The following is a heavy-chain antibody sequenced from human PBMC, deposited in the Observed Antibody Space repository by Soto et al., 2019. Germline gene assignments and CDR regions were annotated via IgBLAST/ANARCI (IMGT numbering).Heavy chain of an antibody. Sequence: GGSLRLSCAASGFTFSSYAMHWVRQAPGKGLECVAVISYDGSNKYYADSVKGRFTISRDNSKNTLYLQMSSLRAEDTAVYYCARSISHPTGYIYYYYYGMDVWGQGTTVTVSS. CDR2: ISYDGSNK. V-gene: IGHV3-30-3*01. CDR1: GFTFSSYA. J-gene: IGHJ6*02. D-gene: IGHD5-18*01. CDR3: ARSISHPTGYIYYYYYGMDV.